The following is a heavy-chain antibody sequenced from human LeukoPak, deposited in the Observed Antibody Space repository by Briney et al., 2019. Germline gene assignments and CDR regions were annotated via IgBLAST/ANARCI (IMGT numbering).Heavy chain of an antibody. J-gene: IGHJ4*02. D-gene: IGHD3-3*01. V-gene: IGHV3-23*01. Sequence: GGSLRLSCAASGFTFSSYAMSWVRQAPGKGLEWVSAISGSGGSSYYADSVKGRFTISRDNSKNTLYLQMNSLRAEDTAVYYCAKEYDFWSGYSRYYFDCWGQGTLVTVSS. CDR3: AKEYDFWSGYSRYYFDC. CDR1: GFTFSSYA. CDR2: ISGSGGSS.